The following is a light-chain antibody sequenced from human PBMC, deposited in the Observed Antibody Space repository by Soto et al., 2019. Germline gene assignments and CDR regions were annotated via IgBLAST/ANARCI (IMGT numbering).Light chain of an antibody. CDR3: QQAFSAEWT. J-gene: IGKJ1*01. CDR2: GAS. CDR1: KSFSRSY. V-gene: IGKV3-20*01. Sequence: EIVLTQSPDTLSLSPGERATLSCRASKSFSRSYLAWYQQKPGQAPRLLIYGASSRATGIPDRFSGSGSGTDFTLTISSLQPEDFATYFCQQAFSAEWTFGQGTKV.